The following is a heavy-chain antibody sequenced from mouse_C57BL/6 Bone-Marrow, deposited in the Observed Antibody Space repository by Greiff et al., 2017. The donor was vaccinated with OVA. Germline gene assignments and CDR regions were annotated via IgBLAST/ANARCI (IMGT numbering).Heavy chain of an antibody. D-gene: IGHD1-1*01. CDR3: ARSPYYYGSSWFAY. CDR2: IYPGSGST. J-gene: IGHJ3*01. V-gene: IGHV1-55*01. Sequence: QVQLQQPGAELVKPGASVKMSCKASGYTFTSYWITWVKQRPGQGLEWIGDIYPGSGSTNYNEKFKSKATLTVATSSSTAYMQLSSLTSEDSAVYYCARSPYYYGSSWFAYWGQGTLVTVSA. CDR1: GYTFTSYW.